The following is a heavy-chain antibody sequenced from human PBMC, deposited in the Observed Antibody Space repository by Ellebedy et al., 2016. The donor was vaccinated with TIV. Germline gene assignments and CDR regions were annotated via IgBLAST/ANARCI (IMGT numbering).Heavy chain of an antibody. J-gene: IGHJ4*02. D-gene: IGHD3-10*01. CDR1: GFDFTSLA. Sequence: GGSLRLSCAASGFDFTSLAMSWVRQAPGKGLEWVSIISDSGGSTYDADSVKGRFAVSRDNSKNILFLQMNSLRVEDTAVYYCARVQGLLFRRVPDYWGQGTLVTVSS. V-gene: IGHV3-23*01. CDR3: ARVQGLLFRRVPDY. CDR2: ISDSGGST.